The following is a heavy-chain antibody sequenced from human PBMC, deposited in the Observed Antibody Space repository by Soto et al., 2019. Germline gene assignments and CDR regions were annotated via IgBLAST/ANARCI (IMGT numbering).Heavy chain of an antibody. D-gene: IGHD6-19*01. CDR2: IYYSGST. CDR1: VGSISSYY. J-gene: IGHJ3*02. CDR3: ARQQWLVLNAFDI. V-gene: IGHV4-59*01. Sequence: PSETLSLTCTVSVGSISSYYWSWIRQPPGKGLEWIGYIYYSGSTNYNPPLKSRVTISVDTSKNQFSLKLSSVTAADTAVYYCARQQWLVLNAFDIWGQGTMVTVSS.